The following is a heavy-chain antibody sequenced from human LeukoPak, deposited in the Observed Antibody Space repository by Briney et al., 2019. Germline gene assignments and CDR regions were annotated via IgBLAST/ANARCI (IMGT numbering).Heavy chain of an antibody. CDR1: GGSFSGYY. Sequence: PSETLSLTCAVYGGSFSGYYWSWIRQPPGKGLEWIGEINHSGSTNYNPSLKSRVTISVDTSKNQFSLKLSSVTAADTAVYYCARDTHTRYYHGVDVWGQGTTVTVS. CDR3: ARDTHTRYYHGVDV. V-gene: IGHV4-34*01. D-gene: IGHD1-1*01. CDR2: INHSGST. J-gene: IGHJ6*02.